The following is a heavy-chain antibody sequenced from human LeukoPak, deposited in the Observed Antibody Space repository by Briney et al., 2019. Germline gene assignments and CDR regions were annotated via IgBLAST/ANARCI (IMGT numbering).Heavy chain of an antibody. CDR3: ARQGIAVAYFDF. J-gene: IGHJ4*02. D-gene: IGHD6-19*01. CDR1: GGSISSSSYD. Sequence: SETLSLTCTVSGGSISSSSYDWGWIRQPPGKGLEWIGSIYYSGSTYYNPSLKSRVTISVDTSKNQFSLKLSSVTAADTAVYYCARQGIAVAYFDFWGQGTLVTVSP. CDR2: IYYSGST. V-gene: IGHV4-39*01.